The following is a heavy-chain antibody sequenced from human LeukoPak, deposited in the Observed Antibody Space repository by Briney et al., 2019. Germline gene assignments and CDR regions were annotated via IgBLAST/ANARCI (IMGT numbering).Heavy chain of an antibody. J-gene: IGHJ3*02. V-gene: IGHV5-51*01. CDR1: GYSFTNNW. CDR3: ARRSSLSWTFDI. D-gene: IGHD5-12*01. Sequence: VESLKISCKGSGYSFTNNWIGWVRQMPGKGLEWMGIIYPDDSDITYSPSFQGQVTISADKSISIAYLQWNSLKASDTAMYYCARRSSLSWTFDIWGQGTMVTVSS. CDR2: IYPDDSDI.